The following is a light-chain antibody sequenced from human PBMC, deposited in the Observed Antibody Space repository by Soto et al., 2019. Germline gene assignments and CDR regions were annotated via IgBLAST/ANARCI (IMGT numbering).Light chain of an antibody. CDR2: SDN. CDR3: AAWDDSLNGRV. CDR1: SSNIGSYT. Sequence: QSVLTQPPSASGTPGQRVTICCSGTSSNIGSYTVNWYQQLPGTAPKLLIYSDNQRPSDVPDRFSGSKSGTSASLAISGLQSEDEADYSCAAWDDSLNGRVFGGGTKLTVL. J-gene: IGLJ3*02. V-gene: IGLV1-44*01.